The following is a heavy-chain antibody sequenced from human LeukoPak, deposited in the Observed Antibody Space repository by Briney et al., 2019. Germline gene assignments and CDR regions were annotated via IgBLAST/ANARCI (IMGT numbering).Heavy chain of an antibody. CDR2: LYCSGST. CDR3: ARQDASAYSLRD. J-gene: IGHJ1*01. CDR1: GASISSTNYY. V-gene: IGHV4-39*01. Sequence: SETLSLTCTVSGASISSTNYYWGWIRQPPGKGLEWIGTLYCSGSTCYNPSLKSRVAISLGTSQNQFSLKLSSVTAADTAVYYCARQDASAYSLRDWGQGTLVTVSS. D-gene: IGHD3-22*01.